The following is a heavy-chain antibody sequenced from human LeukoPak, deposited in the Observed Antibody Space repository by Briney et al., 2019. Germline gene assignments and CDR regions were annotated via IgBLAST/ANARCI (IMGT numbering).Heavy chain of an antibody. Sequence: GGSLRLSCVASGFTFSTYSMNWVRQAPGKGLEWVSYISGSSSSIYYADSVKGRFTISRDNAKNSLYLQMNSLRAEDTAVYYCARVGMGTYSGDHWGQGTLVTVSS. D-gene: IGHD2-15*01. J-gene: IGHJ4*02. CDR3: ARVGMGTYSGDH. CDR1: GFTFSTYS. V-gene: IGHV3-48*04. CDR2: ISGSSSSI.